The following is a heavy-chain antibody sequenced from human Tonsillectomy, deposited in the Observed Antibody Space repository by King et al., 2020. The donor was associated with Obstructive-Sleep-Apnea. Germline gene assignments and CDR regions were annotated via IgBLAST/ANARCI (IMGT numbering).Heavy chain of an antibody. J-gene: IGHJ1*01. CDR3: AREIVVVVATPEYFQH. V-gene: IGHV4-39*07. CDR1: GGPISSSSYY. D-gene: IGHD2-15*01. CDR2: IYYSGST. Sequence: QLQESGPGLVKPSETLSLTCTVSGGPISSSSYYWGWIRQPPGKGLEWMGSIYYSGSTYYNPSLKSRVTISVDTSNNQFSLRLSSVTAADTAVYYCAREIVVVVATPEYFQHWGQGTLVTVSS.